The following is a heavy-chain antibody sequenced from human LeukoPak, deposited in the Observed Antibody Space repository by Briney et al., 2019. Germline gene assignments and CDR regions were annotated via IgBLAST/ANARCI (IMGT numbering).Heavy chain of an antibody. D-gene: IGHD3-16*01. CDR1: GFTFGDYA. CDR2: ISWNSDSI. CDR3: ASLGAYQSSGY. J-gene: IGHJ4*02. Sequence: GGSLRLSCAASGFTFGDYAMHWVRQAPGKGLEWVSGISWNSDSIGYADSVKGRFTISRDNAKNSLYLQMNSLRAEDTAVYYCASLGAYQSSGYWGQGTLVTVSS. V-gene: IGHV3-9*01.